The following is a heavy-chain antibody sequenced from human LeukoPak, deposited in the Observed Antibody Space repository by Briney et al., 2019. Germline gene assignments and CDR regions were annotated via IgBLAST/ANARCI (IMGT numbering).Heavy chain of an antibody. V-gene: IGHV4-39*01. D-gene: IGHD3-22*01. CDR2: IYYSGST. J-gene: IGHJ3*02. CDR1: GGSISSSSYY. Sequence: PSETLSLTCTVSGGSISSSSYYWGWIRQPPGKGLEWIGSIYYSGSTYYNPSLKSRVTISVDTSKNQFSLKLSSVTAADTAVYYCARHGQPYYYDSSGHYYGPYAFDIWGQGTMVTVSS. CDR3: ARHGQPYYYDSSGHYYGPYAFDI.